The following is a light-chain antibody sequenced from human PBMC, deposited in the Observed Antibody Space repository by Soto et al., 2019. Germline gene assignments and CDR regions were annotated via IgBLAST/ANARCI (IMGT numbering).Light chain of an antibody. Sequence: EIVLTQSPGTLSLSPGERATLSCTASQSVSSRYLAWYQQQPAQAPSILIYGASSRATGIPDRFSGSGSGTDFTLTISRLEPEDFAVYYCQQRSNRPTFCPGTKVDI. CDR1: QSVSSRY. V-gene: IGKV3D-20*02. CDR3: QQRSNRPT. J-gene: IGKJ3*01. CDR2: GAS.